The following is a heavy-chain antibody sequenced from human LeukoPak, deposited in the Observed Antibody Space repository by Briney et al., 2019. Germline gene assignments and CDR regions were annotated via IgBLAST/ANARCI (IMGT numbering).Heavy chain of an antibody. J-gene: IGHJ4*02. Sequence: GASVKVSCKASGYTFTGYYMHWVRQAPGQGLEWMGWINPNSGGTNYAQKSQGRVTMTRDTSISTAYMELSRLRSDDTAVYYCARGSLAAAGTPLGDYWGQGTLVTVSS. CDR2: INPNSGGT. CDR3: ARGSLAAAGTPLGDY. V-gene: IGHV1-2*02. CDR1: GYTFTGYY. D-gene: IGHD6-13*01.